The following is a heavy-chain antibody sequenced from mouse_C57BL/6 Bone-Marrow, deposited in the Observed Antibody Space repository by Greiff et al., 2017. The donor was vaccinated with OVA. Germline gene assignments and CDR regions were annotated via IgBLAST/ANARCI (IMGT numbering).Heavy chain of an antibody. Sequence: DVKLVESGGGLVKPGGSLKLSCAASGFTFSDYGMHWVRQAPEKGLEWVAYISSGSSTLYYADKVKGRFPISRDNAKNTLFLQMTSLRSEDTAMYYCARIYYYVRTYAMDDWGQGTSVTVSS. D-gene: IGHD1-1*01. CDR1: GFTFSDYG. V-gene: IGHV5-17*01. J-gene: IGHJ4*01. CDR3: ARIYYYVRTYAMDD. CDR2: ISSGSSTL.